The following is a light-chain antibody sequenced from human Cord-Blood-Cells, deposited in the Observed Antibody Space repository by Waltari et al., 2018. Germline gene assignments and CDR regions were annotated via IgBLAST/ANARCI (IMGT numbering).Light chain of an antibody. CDR1: QGIRND. CDR2: DAS. CDR3: LQDYNYPYT. V-gene: IGKV1-6*01. Sequence: AIQMTHSPSSLSASVGDRVTITCRASQGIRNDLGFYQQKQGKAPKLLIYDASSLQSGVPSRFSGSGSGTDFTLTISSLQPEDFATYYCLQDYNYPYTFGQGTKLEIK. J-gene: IGKJ2*01.